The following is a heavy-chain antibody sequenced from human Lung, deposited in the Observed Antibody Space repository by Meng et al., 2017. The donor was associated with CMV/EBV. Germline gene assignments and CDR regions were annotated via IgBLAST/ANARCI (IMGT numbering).Heavy chain of an antibody. V-gene: IGHV3-15*01. Sequence: FRFGHAWMSWVRQAPGKGLEWVGRIISEAHTGTTHHAAPVTGRFTISRDDSKNTLYLQMNSLKTEDTAMYYCATDLYYDDSGLRDYWGRGTLVTVSS. CDR1: FRFGHAW. CDR3: ATDLYYDDSGLRDY. D-gene: IGHD3-22*01. J-gene: IGHJ4*02. CDR2: IISEAHTGTT.